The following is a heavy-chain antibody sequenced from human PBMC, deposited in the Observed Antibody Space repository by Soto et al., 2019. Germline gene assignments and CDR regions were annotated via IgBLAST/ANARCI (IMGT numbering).Heavy chain of an antibody. D-gene: IGHD3-3*01. J-gene: IGHJ4*02. CDR2: IYYDGSA. V-gene: IGHV4-59*12. Sequence: SETLSLTCTVSGGSISSYYWSWIRQPPGKGLEWIGYIYYDGSADYNPSLKSRVTISVDASKNQFSLRLSPVTAADTAVYYCAGGSVALFDYWGQGTPVTVSS. CDR3: AGGSVALFDY. CDR1: GGSISSYY.